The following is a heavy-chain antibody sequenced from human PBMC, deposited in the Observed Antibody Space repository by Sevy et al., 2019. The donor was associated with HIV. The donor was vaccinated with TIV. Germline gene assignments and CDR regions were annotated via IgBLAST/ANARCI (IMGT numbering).Heavy chain of an antibody. CDR1: GVSISNYY. D-gene: IGHD6-13*01. CDR3: ARGGPNQHQLDYFDY. Sequence: SETLSLTCTVSGVSISNYYWAWIRQPPGKGLDCVGFSGSTNYNPSLKSRVTTSVDTSKNHFSLKLSSVTVADTAIYYCARGGPNQHQLDYFDYWGQGTLVTVSS. V-gene: IGHV4-59*01. J-gene: IGHJ4*02. CDR2: SGST.